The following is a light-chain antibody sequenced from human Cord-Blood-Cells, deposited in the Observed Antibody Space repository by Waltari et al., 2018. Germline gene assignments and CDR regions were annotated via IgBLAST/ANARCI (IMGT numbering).Light chain of an antibody. Sequence: DIQMTQSPSSLSASVGDRVTITCRASQSISSYLNWYQQKPGKAPKLLIYAASSLQRGVPSRFSGSGSGTDFTLTSSSLQPEDFATYYCQQSYSTPYTFGQGTKLEIK. V-gene: IGKV1-39*01. CDR3: QQSYSTPYT. J-gene: IGKJ2*01. CDR2: AAS. CDR1: QSISSY.